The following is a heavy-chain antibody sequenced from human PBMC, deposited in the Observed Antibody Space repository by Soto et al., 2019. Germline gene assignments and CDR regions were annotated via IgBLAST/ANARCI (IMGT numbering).Heavy chain of an antibody. V-gene: IGHV6-1*01. CDR1: GYSVSSNTAA. D-gene: IGHD6-19*01. J-gene: IGHJ4*02. CDR2: TYYSSNWRH. Sequence: SQTLSLTFAISGYSVSSNTAALNWISSSPSRGLEWLVRTYYSSNWRHDYAVSVKSRITVNPDTSKNHFSLQLNSVTPDDTAAYYCARGVAGSGFDLWGQGTLVTVSS. CDR3: ARGVAGSGFDL.